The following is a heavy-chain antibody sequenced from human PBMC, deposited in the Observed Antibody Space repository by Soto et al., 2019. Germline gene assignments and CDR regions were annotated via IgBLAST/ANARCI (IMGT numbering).Heavy chain of an antibody. Sequence: GGSLRLSCAASGFTFTSYAMTWIRQLPGKGLEWVSSVTNTGGITHHADSVKGRFTISRDNSKNTVYLQMNSLRAEDTAIYYCAKIYRPCTPRNCYSRSPPDSWGQGTLVTVSS. CDR3: AKIYRPCTPRNCYSRSPPDS. CDR2: VTNTGGIT. D-gene: IGHD2-15*01. CDR1: GFTFTSYA. V-gene: IGHV3-23*01. J-gene: IGHJ5*01.